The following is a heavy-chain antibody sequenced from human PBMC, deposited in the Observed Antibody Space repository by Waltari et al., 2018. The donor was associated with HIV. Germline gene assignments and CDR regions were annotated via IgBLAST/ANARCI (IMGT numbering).Heavy chain of an antibody. D-gene: IGHD6-19*01. CDR3: ARARSGWYAPHMDV. CDR1: GYTFASYD. CDR2: MNPNSGNT. J-gene: IGHJ6*02. Sequence: QVHLVQSGAEVKRPGASVKVSCKTSGYTFASYDVHWVRQATGQGLEWMGWMNPNSGNTGNGQRFQGRVTMTRNTSISTAYMELSSLRSGDTAVYYCARARSGWYAPHMDVWGQGTPVTVSS. V-gene: IGHV1-8*01.